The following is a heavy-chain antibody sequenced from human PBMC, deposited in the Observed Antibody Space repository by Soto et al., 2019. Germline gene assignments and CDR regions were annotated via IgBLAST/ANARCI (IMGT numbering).Heavy chain of an antibody. CDR3: ARLGETMVRCAFYYCYYGMDV. CDR2: IYPGDSDT. V-gene: IGHV5-51*01. CDR1: GYSFTSYW. D-gene: IGHD3-10*01. J-gene: IGHJ6*02. Sequence: GESLTISCKGSGYSFTSYWIGWVRQMPGKDLEWMGIIYPGDSDTRYSPSFQGQVTISADKSISTAYLQWSSLKASDTAMYYWARLGETMVRCAFYYCYYGMDVWGQATAVTVAS.